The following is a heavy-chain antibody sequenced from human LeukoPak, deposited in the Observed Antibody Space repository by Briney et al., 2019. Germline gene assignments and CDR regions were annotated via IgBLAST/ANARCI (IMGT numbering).Heavy chain of an antibody. CDR3: ARHTIFGVVIYNWFDP. V-gene: IGHV4-38-2*01. J-gene: IGHJ5*02. D-gene: IGHD3-3*01. Sequence: PSDTLSLTCSVSGYSISSGYYWGWIRQPPGKGVEGIGIIYHSGSTSHNPSLKSRVTISVDTSKHQFSLKLSSVTAADTAVYYCARHTIFGVVIYNWFDPWGQGTLVTVSS. CDR1: GYSISSGYY. CDR2: IYHSGST.